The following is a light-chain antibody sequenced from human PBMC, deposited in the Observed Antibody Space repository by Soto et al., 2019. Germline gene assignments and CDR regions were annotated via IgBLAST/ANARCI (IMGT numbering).Light chain of an antibody. Sequence: QSALTQPRSVSGSPGQSVTISCSGTSSDVGGYNYVSWYQQHPGKAPKHMIYDVSKRPSGVPDRFSVSKSCNTASLTISGLQAEVEADYCCCSYAGSYSWVFGGGNKLTVL. CDR3: CSYAGSYSWV. V-gene: IGLV2-11*01. J-gene: IGLJ2*01. CDR1: SSDVGGYNY. CDR2: DVS.